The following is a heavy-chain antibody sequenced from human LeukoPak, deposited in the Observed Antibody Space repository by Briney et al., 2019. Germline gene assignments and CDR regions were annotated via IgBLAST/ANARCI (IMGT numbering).Heavy chain of an antibody. CDR2: IYHSGTT. CDR3: ARDGTDYGDYYYYMDV. CDR1: GYFISIGYY. V-gene: IGHV4-38-2*02. Sequence: SETLSLTCTVSGYFISIGYYWGWIRQPPGKGLEWIGKIYHSGTTHYNSSLKSRVTISVDTSKNQISLKVSSVTAADTAVYYCARDGTDYGDYYYYMDVWGKGTTVTISS. J-gene: IGHJ6*03. D-gene: IGHD4-17*01.